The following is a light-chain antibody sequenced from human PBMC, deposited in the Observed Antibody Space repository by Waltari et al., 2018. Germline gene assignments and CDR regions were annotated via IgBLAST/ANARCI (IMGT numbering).Light chain of an antibody. Sequence: EIVLTQSPATLSLSPGERATLSCRASPGVRTYLAWYQQKPGQAPRLLIYDAATRATAIPARFSGSGSGTDFTLTISSLEPEDFAVYYCQLRSKWLRTFGQGTKVEV. CDR1: PGVRTY. V-gene: IGKV3-11*01. J-gene: IGKJ1*01. CDR3: QLRSKWLRT. CDR2: DAA.